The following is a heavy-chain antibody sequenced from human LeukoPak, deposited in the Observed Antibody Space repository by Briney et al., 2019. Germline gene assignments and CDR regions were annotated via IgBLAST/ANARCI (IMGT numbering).Heavy chain of an antibody. CDR1: GYTFTSYY. CDR3: ARGWKVVPAARVYNWFDP. V-gene: IGHV1-46*01. Sequence: ASVKVSCKASGYTFTSYYMHWVRQAPGQGLEWMGIINPSVGSTSYAQKFQGKVTMTRDTYTSTVYMELSSLRSEDTDVYYCARGWKVVPAARVYNWFDPWGQGTLVTVSS. J-gene: IGHJ5*02. D-gene: IGHD2-2*01. CDR2: INPSVGST.